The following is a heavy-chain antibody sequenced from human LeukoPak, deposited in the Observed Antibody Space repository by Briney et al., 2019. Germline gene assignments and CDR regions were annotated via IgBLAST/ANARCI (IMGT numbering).Heavy chain of an antibody. CDR3: ARGTIAAPGTDY. Sequence: PGGSLRLFCAASGFTFSSYWMHWVRQAPGKGLEWVANLKQDGSEKHFADSVKGRFTISRDNAENSLYLQMNSLRAEDTAMYYCARGTIAAPGTDYWGQGTLVTVSS. CDR2: LKQDGSEK. J-gene: IGHJ4*02. D-gene: IGHD6-13*01. V-gene: IGHV3-7*04. CDR1: GFTFSSYW.